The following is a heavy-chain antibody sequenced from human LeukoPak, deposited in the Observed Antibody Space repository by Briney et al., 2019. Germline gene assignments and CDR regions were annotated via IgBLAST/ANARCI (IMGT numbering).Heavy chain of an antibody. J-gene: IGHJ4*02. Sequence: SETLSLTCTVSGGSISSYYWSWIRQPPGKGLEWIGYIYYSGSTNYNPSLKSRVTISVDTSKNQFSLKLSSVTAADTAVYYCARGRGFYYGSGSYYTYYFDYWGQGTLVTVSS. CDR3: ARGRGFYYGSGSYYTYYFDY. V-gene: IGHV4-59*01. CDR1: GGSISSYY. CDR2: IYYSGST. D-gene: IGHD3-10*01.